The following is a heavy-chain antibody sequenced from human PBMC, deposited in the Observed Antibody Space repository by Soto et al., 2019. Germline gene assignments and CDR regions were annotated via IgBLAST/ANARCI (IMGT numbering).Heavy chain of an antibody. J-gene: IGHJ4*02. CDR1: GGSITSSYY. CDR3: ATIPATTILTDY. V-gene: IGHV4-39*01. CDR2: IYYSGST. D-gene: IGHD2-2*02. Sequence: SETLSLTCTVSGGSITSSYYWGWIRQPPGKGLEWIGSIYYSGSTYYNPSLKSRVTISVDTSKNQFSLKLSSVTAADTAVYYCATIPATTILTDYWGQGTLVTGLL.